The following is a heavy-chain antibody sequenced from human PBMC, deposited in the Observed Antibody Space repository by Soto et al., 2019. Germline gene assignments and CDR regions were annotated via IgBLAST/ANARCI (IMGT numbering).Heavy chain of an antibody. Sequence: GASVKVSCKASGYTFTSYGISWVRQAPGQGLEWKGWISVYNGNTNYAQKFQGRVTMTTDTSTSTAYMELRSLRSDDTAVYYCARVYDFWSGYQTPFDYWGQGTLVTVSS. CDR3: ARVYDFWSGYQTPFDY. J-gene: IGHJ4*02. V-gene: IGHV1-18*01. CDR1: GYTFTSYG. D-gene: IGHD3-3*01. CDR2: ISVYNGNT.